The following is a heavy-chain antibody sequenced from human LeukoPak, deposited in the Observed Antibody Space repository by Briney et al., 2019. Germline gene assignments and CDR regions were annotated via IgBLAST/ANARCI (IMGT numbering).Heavy chain of an antibody. CDR2: ISSSSSTI. CDR1: GFTFSSYS. D-gene: IGHD3-9*01. J-gene: IGHJ5*02. V-gene: IGHV3-48*04. Sequence: GGSLRLSCAASGFTFSSYSMNWVRQAPGKGLEWVSYISSSSSTIYYADSVKGRFTISRDNAKNSLYLQMNSLRAEDTAVYYCAKGYFDVNPWGQGTLVTVSS. CDR3: AKGYFDVNP.